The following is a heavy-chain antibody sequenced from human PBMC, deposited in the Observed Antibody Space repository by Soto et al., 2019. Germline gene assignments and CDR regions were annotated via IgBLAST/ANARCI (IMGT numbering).Heavy chain of an antibody. CDR1: GYSISSGYY. J-gene: IGHJ5*02. CDR3: ARASCEYSGGHHWLDP. V-gene: IGHV4-38-2*02. D-gene: IGHD2-15*01. Sequence: SETLSLTCTVSGYSISSGYYWCWLRQTPGKGLEWIGSISHSGTSFYNPSLRSRVTISMDTSNNHFSLTLNSLTATDTAVYYCARASCEYSGGHHWLDPWGPG. CDR2: ISHSGTS.